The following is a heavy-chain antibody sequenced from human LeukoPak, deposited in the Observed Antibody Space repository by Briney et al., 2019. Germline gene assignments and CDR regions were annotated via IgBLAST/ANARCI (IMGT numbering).Heavy chain of an antibody. J-gene: IGHJ1*01. D-gene: IGHD3-22*01. Sequence: GGALRLSCAPSAFTFISYWRHWVRQALGKGRVWVTRIKSDGSTNYADSVKCRFTISRADAKHTISLQMHSLRDENTGVYYCARAPSEIGGYYPEYFRHWGQGTLVTVSS. V-gene: IGHV3-74*01. CDR2: IKSDGST. CDR1: AFTFISYW. CDR3: ARAPSEIGGYYPEYFRH.